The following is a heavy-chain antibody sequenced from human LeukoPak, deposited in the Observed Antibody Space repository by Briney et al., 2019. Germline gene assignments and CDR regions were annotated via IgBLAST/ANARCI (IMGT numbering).Heavy chain of an antibody. CDR3: ARSPITIFGPLYDDY. CDR2: INHSGST. D-gene: IGHD3-3*01. Sequence: NPSETPSLTCAVYGGSFSGYYWSWIRQPPGKGLEWIGEINHSGSTNYNPSLKSRVTISVDTSKNQFSLKLSSVTAADTAVYYCARSPITIFGPLYDDYWGQGTLVTVSS. V-gene: IGHV4-34*01. J-gene: IGHJ4*02. CDR1: GGSFSGYY.